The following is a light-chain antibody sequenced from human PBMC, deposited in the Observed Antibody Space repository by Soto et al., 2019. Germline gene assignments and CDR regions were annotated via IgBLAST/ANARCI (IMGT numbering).Light chain of an antibody. J-gene: IGKJ1*01. CDR2: DAS. CDR3: QQSYSTPRT. CDR1: QSISMW. V-gene: IGKV1-5*01. Sequence: DIQMTQSPSTLSASFGDRVTITCRASQSISMWLAWYQQKPGKAPKALIYDASTLRSGVPSRFSGSESGADFTLTISSLQPEDFATYYCQQSYSTPRTFGQVTKVDI.